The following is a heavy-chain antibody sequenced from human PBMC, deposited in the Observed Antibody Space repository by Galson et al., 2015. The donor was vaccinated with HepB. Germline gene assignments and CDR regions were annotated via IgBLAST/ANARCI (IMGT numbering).Heavy chain of an antibody. D-gene: IGHD3-16*01. CDR3: ARNRGGGARAYHSFDL. Sequence: SLRLSCAASGFTFSSLAISWVRQAPGADLEWVSLISGSGSTTDYTDSVKGRFTISTDKSKNTVYLQMTSLRAEDTATYYCARNRGGGARAYHSFDLWGRGTLVTVSS. V-gene: IGHV3-23*01. CDR1: GFTFSSLA. CDR2: ISGSGSTT. J-gene: IGHJ2*01.